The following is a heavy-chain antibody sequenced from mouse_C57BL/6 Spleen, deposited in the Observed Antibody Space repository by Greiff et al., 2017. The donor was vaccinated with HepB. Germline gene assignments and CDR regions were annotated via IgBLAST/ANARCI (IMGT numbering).Heavy chain of an antibody. CDR1: GYTFTSYD. J-gene: IGHJ4*01. CDR2: IYPRDGST. D-gene: IGHD1-1*02. CDR3: ARSPTGGFYAMDY. Sequence: VQGVESGPELVKPGASVKLSCKASGYTFTSYDINWVKQRPGQGLEWIGWIYPRDGSTKYNEKFKGKATLTVDTSSSTAYMELHSLTSEDSAVYFCARSPTGGFYAMDYWGQGTSVTVSS. V-gene: IGHV1-85*01.